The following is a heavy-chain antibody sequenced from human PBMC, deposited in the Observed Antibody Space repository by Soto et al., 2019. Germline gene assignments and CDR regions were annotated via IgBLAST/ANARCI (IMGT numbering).Heavy chain of an antibody. J-gene: IGHJ4*01. D-gene: IGHD1-7*01. V-gene: IGHV3-23*01. CDR1: GFTFRSYG. CDR3: AGWNYDY. Sequence: GGSLRLSCAASGFTFRSYGMLWVRQAPGKGLEWVSAISQIAGGKTYYAESVKGRFTISRDDSKNTLYLQMDSLRPEDTAQYYCAGWNYDYWGHGTHVTVSS. CDR2: ISQIAGGKT.